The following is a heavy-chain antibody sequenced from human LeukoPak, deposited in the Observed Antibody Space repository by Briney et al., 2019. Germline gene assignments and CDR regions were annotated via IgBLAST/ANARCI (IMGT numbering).Heavy chain of an antibody. V-gene: IGHV4-59*01. CDR1: GGSISNYY. D-gene: IGHD3-10*01. Sequence: SETLSLTCTVSGGSISNYYWSWIRQPPGKGLEWIGNIYYSGSTNYNPSLKSRVTISVDTSKNQFSLKLSSVTAADTAVYYCARERGSMVRGFDPWGQGTLVTVSS. J-gene: IGHJ5*02. CDR2: IYYSGST. CDR3: ARERGSMVRGFDP.